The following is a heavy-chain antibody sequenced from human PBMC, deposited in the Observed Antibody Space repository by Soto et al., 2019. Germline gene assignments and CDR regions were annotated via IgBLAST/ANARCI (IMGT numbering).Heavy chain of an antibody. CDR3: ARDLLSTTVTTGYYYYGMDV. V-gene: IGHV3-7*05. CDR2: IKQDGSEK. D-gene: IGHD4-17*01. Sequence: GGSLRLSCAASGFTFSSYWMSWVRQAPGKGLEWVANIKQDGSEKYYVDSVKGRFTISRDNAKNSLYLQMNSLRAEDTAVYYCARDLLSTTVTTGYYYYGMDVWGQGTTVTVSS. J-gene: IGHJ6*02. CDR1: GFTFSSYW.